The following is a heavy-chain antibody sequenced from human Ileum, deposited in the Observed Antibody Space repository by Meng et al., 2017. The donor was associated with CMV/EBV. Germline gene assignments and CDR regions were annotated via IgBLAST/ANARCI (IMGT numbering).Heavy chain of an antibody. Sequence: EGQLVESVGGCVEPVGSLRLPCAACGFNFGTYVMHWVRQAPGGGLVWVSRISHDGDVTSYTDSVKGRFTVSRDNSKNTQYLQMNSLRVEDTAIYYCVRYSSGWYNDYWGQGTLVTVSS. CDR2: ISHDGDVT. V-gene: IGHV3-74*01. CDR1: GFNFGTYV. J-gene: IGHJ4*02. D-gene: IGHD6-19*01. CDR3: VRYSSGWYNDY.